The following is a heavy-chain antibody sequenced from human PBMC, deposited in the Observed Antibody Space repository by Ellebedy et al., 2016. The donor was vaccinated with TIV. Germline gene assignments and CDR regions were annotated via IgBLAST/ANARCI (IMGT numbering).Heavy chain of an antibody. CDR1: GFTFSSYA. CDR3: VKGGSGSYHYYYGMDV. CDR2: ISSNGGST. D-gene: IGHD3-10*01. Sequence: GESLKISCSASGFTFSSYAMHWVRQAPGKGLEYVSAISSNGGSTYYADSVEGRFTISRDNSKNTLYLQMSSLRAEDTAVYYCVKGGSGSYHYYYGMDVWGQGTTVTVSS. V-gene: IGHV3-64D*06. J-gene: IGHJ6*02.